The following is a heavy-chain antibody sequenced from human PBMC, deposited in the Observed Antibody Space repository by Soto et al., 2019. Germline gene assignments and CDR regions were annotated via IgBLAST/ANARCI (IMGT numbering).Heavy chain of an antibody. CDR3: AGYCSSTSCYGNDY. V-gene: IGHV4-39*01. Sequence: QLQLQESGPGLVKPSETLSLTCTVSGGSISSSSYYWGWIRQPPGKGLEWIGSIYYSGSTYYNPSLKSRVTISVDTSKNQFSLKLSSVTAADTAVYYCAGYCSSTSCYGNDYWGQGTLVTVSS. CDR2: IYYSGST. D-gene: IGHD2-2*01. CDR1: GGSISSSSYY. J-gene: IGHJ4*02.